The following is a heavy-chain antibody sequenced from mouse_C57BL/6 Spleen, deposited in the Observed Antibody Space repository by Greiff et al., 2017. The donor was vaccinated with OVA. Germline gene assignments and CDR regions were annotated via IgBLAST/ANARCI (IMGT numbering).Heavy chain of an antibody. D-gene: IGHD2-4*01. CDR1: GFTFSSYA. J-gene: IGHJ1*03. CDR2: ISDGGSYT. V-gene: IGHV5-4*01. CDR3: ARDKMITHWYFDV. Sequence: EVQLVESGGGLVKPGGSLKLSCAASGFTFSSYAMSWVRQTPEKRLEWVATISDGGSYTYYPDNVKGRFTISRDNAKNNLYLQMSHLKSEDTAMYYCARDKMITHWYFDVWGTGTTVTVSS.